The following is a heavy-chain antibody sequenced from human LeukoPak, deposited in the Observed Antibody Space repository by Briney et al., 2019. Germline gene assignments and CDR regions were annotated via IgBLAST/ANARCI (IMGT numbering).Heavy chain of an antibody. Sequence: ASVKVSCKASGYSFTDYYMHWVRQAPGQGLEWMGWSNPNSGGTNSAQKFQGRVTMTRDTSITTVYMEVSWLTSDDTAIYYCARADRLHGGPYLIGPWGQGTLVTVSS. D-gene: IGHD2-21*01. J-gene: IGHJ5*02. CDR3: ARADRLHGGPYLIGP. CDR2: SNPNSGGT. V-gene: IGHV1-2*02. CDR1: GYSFTDYY.